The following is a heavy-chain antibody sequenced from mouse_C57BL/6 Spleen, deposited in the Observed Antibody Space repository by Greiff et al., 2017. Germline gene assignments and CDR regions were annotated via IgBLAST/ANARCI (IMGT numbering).Heavy chain of an antibody. V-gene: IGHV1-26*01. CDR2: INPNNGGT. Sequence: VQLQQSGPELVKPGASVKISCKASGYTFTDYYMNWVKQSHGKSLEWIGDINPNNGGTSYNQKFTGKATLTVDKSSSTAYMELRSLTSEDSAVYYCARGWGEDYFDYWGQGTTLTVSS. CDR3: ARGWGEDYFDY. CDR1: GYTFTDYY. D-gene: IGHD3-3*01. J-gene: IGHJ2*01.